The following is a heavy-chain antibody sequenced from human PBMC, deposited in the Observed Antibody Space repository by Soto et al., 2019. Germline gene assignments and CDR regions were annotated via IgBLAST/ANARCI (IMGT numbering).Heavy chain of an antibody. V-gene: IGHV3-23*01. Sequence: GGSLRLSCAASGFTFSSHAMGWLRQTPGTGPEWVAFVDGSGGDTSYADSVKGRFTISRDNSKNTLYLQMNSLRAEDTAVYYCAKDLEATVTPLNYFDYWGQGTLVTVSS. CDR3: AKDLEATVTPLNYFDY. J-gene: IGHJ4*02. CDR1: GFTFSSHA. CDR2: VDGSGGDT. D-gene: IGHD4-17*01.